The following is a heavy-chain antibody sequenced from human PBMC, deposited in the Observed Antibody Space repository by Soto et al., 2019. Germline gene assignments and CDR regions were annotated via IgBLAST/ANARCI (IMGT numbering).Heavy chain of an antibody. V-gene: IGHV4-4*02. Sequence: SETLSLTCAVSGDAISGSNCWNWVRQAPGKGLDWVGEIYHSGSTHYNPSLESRVTISVDKSKSQFSLRLSSLTAADTAVYYCATRTAAAGSFYAMDVWGQGTTVTVSS. CDR1: GDAISGSNC. CDR2: IYHSGST. CDR3: ATRTAAAGSFYAMDV. D-gene: IGHD6-13*01. J-gene: IGHJ6*02.